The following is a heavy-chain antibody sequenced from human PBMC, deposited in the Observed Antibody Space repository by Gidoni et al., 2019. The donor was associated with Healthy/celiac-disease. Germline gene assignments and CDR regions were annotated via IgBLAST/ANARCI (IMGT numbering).Heavy chain of an antibody. CDR2: IYYSGST. CDR1: GGSISSSSYY. Sequence: QLQLQESGPGLVKPSETLSLTCTVSGGSISSSSYYWGWIRKPPGKGLEWMGSIYYSGSTYYNPSLKSRVTISVDTSKNKCSLKLSAVTAADTAVYYCARHCGDIVVVPAARGHWFDPWGQGTLVTVSA. CDR3: ARHCGDIVVVPAARGHWFDP. J-gene: IGHJ5*02. V-gene: IGHV4-39*01. D-gene: IGHD2-2*01.